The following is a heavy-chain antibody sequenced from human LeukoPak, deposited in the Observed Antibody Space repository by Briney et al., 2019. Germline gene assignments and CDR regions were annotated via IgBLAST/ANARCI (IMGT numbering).Heavy chain of an antibody. V-gene: IGHV4-59*08. Sequence: SETLSLTCTVSGGSISTYYWNWIRQPPGKGLELIGYIYYSGTTNYNPSLKRRVSMSVDTSKNQFSLKLSSVTAADTAVFYCARGPYAYDSSGAFDIWGQGTMVTVSS. J-gene: IGHJ3*02. CDR1: GGSISTYY. D-gene: IGHD3-22*01. CDR2: IYYSGTT. CDR3: ARGPYAYDSSGAFDI.